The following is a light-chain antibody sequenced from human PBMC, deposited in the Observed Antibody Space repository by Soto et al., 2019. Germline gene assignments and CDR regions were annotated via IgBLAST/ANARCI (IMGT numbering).Light chain of an antibody. V-gene: IGKV3-20*01. CDR1: QSVSNSY. Sequence: EIVLTQSPGTLSLSPGERATLSCRASQSVSNSYLARYQQKPGQAPRLLIYGTSSRATAIPDRFSGSGSGTDFTLTISRLEPEDFAVYYCQQYGSSSWTFGQGTKVEIK. CDR3: QQYGSSSWT. CDR2: GTS. J-gene: IGKJ1*01.